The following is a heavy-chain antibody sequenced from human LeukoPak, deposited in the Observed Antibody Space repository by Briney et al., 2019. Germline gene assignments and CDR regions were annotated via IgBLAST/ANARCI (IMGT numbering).Heavy chain of an antibody. D-gene: IGHD3-9*01. CDR3: AKDREYYDILTGYYTDAFDI. CDR2: ISGSGGST. V-gene: IGHV3-23*01. J-gene: IGHJ3*02. Sequence: GGSLRLSCAASGFTFSSYAMSWVRQAPGKGLEWVSAISGSGGSTYYADSVKGRFTISRDNSKNTLSLQMNSLRAEDTAVYYCAKDREYYDILTGYYTDAFDIWGQGTMVTVSS. CDR1: GFTFSSYA.